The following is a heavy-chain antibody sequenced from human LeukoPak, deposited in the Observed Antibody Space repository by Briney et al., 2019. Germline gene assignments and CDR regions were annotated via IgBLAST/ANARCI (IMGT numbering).Heavy chain of an antibody. J-gene: IGHJ4*02. D-gene: IGHD2-21*01. CDR1: GFTFSSCS. Sequence: GVSLRLSCAASGFTFSSCSTNWVRQAPGKGLEWVSSISSRSSYIYYADSVKGRFAMSRDNAKNSLYLQMNSLRAEDTAVYYCARAYCGGDCYSDTIDYWGQGTLVTVSS. CDR3: ARAYCGGDCYSDTIDY. V-gene: IGHV3-21*01. CDR2: ISSRSSYI.